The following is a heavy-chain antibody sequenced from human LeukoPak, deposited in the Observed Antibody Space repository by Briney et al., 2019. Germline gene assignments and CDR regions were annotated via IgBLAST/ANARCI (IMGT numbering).Heavy chain of an antibody. Sequence: QPGRSLRLSCAASGFTFSSYAMHWVRQAPGKGLEWVAVISYDGSNKYYADSVKGRFTISRDNSKNTLYLQMNSPRAEDTAVYYCARGVATVTTGRSSYNWFDPWGQGTLVTVSS. CDR1: GFTFSSYA. D-gene: IGHD4-17*01. CDR2: ISYDGSNK. J-gene: IGHJ5*02. V-gene: IGHV3-30-3*01. CDR3: ARGVATVTTGRSSYNWFDP.